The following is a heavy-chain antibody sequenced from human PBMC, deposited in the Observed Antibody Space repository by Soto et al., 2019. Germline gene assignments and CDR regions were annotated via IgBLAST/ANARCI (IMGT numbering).Heavy chain of an antibody. V-gene: IGHV4-59*11. Sequence: SETLSLTCTVSGGSLTNLYWSWIRQSPGKGLEWIGFIYYSGTTNYNPSLKSRVTISIDTSKNQFSLKLNSVTAADTAVYYCVREGDSRDWFGSWFDSWGQGALVTVSS. D-gene: IGHD6-19*01. CDR3: VREGDSRDWFGSWFDS. CDR1: GGSLTNLY. CDR2: IYYSGTT. J-gene: IGHJ5*01.